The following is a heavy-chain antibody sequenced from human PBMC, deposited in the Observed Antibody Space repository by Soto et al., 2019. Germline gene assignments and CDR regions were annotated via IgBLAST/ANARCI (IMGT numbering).Heavy chain of an antibody. CDR3: AKGLSGYNWNYYYYMDV. J-gene: IGHJ6*03. CDR1: GFTFSSYA. V-gene: IGHV3-23*01. D-gene: IGHD1-20*01. Sequence: EVQLLESGGGLVQPWGSLRLSCAASGFTFSSYAMSWVRQAPGKGLEWVSAISGSGGSTYYADSVKGRFTISRDNSKNTLYLQMNSLRAEDTAVYYCAKGLSGYNWNYYYYMDVWGKGTTVTVSS. CDR2: ISGSGGST.